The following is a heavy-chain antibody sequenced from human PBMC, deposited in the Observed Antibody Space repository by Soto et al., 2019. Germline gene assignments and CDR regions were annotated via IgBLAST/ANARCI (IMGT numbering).Heavy chain of an antibody. J-gene: IGHJ6*02. CDR2: IIPIFGTA. V-gene: IGHV1-69*12. CDR1: GGTFSSYA. CDR3: ATMKGGYQYYYDGMDV. Sequence: QVQLVQSGAEVKKPGSSVKVSCKASGGTFSSYAISWVRQAPGQGLEWMGGIIPIFGTANYAQKFQGRVTITADESTSTAYMELSRLRSEDTAVYYCATMKGGYQYYYDGMDVWGQGTTVTVSS. D-gene: IGHD3-16*02.